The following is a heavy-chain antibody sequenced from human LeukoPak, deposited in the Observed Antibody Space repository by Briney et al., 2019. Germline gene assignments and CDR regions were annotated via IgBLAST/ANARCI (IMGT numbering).Heavy chain of an antibody. CDR2: INHSGST. J-gene: IGHJ2*01. D-gene: IGHD3-3*01. CDR1: GGSFSGYY. V-gene: IGHV4-34*01. CDR3: ARAPPRITIFGVGDWYFDL. Sequence: PSETLSLTCAVYGGSFSGYYWSWIRQPPGKGLEWIGEINHSGSTNYNPSLKSRVTISVDTSKNQFSLKLSSVTAADTAVYYCARAPPRITIFGVGDWYFDLWGRGTLVTVSS.